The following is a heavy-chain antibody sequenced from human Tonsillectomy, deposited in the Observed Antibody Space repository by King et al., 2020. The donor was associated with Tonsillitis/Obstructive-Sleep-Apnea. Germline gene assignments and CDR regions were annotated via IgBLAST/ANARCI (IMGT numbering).Heavy chain of an antibody. Sequence: VQLQQWGAGLLKPSETLSLTCAVYGGSFSGYYCSWIRQPPGKGLEWIGEIDHSGSTNYNPSLKSRVTISADTSKTQCSLKLNSVTAADTAVYYCAREITTDPFDVWGQGTMVTVSS. D-gene: IGHD3-3*01. V-gene: IGHV4-34*01. J-gene: IGHJ3*01. CDR1: GGSFSGYY. CDR3: AREITTDPFDV. CDR2: IDHSGST.